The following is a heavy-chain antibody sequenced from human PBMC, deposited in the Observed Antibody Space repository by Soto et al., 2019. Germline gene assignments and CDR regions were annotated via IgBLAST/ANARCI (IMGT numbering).Heavy chain of an antibody. CDR3: ARISYWVKDY. CDR1: GASLSSGSYY. D-gene: IGHD2-8*02. V-gene: IGHV4-61*01. CDR2: SYYTGTT. J-gene: IGHJ4*02. Sequence: SETLSLTCTVSGASLSSGSYYWSWIRQPPGKGLEWIGYSYYTGTTKYNPSLESRVTISADTSKNQFSLNLTSVTAADTAVYYCARISYWVKDYWGQGALVTVSS.